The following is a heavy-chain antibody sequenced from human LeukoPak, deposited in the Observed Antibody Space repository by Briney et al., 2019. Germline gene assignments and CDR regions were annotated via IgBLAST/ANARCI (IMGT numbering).Heavy chain of an antibody. CDR1: GGTFSSYA. J-gene: IGHJ6*03. CDR2: IIPIFGTA. CDR3: ARGRNDYYYYMDV. Sequence: ASVKVSCKASGGTFSSYAISWVRQAPGQGLEWMGGIIPIFGTANYAQKFQGRVTITTDESTSTAYMEPSSLRSEDTAVYYCARGRNDYYYYMDVWGKGTTVTVSS. V-gene: IGHV1-69*05. D-gene: IGHD5-24*01.